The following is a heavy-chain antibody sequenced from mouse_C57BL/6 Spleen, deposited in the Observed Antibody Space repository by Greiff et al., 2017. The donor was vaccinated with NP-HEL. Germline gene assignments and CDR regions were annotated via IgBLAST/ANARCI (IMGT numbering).Heavy chain of an antibody. D-gene: IGHD2-5*01. CDR3: ARELSNYDYFDD. CDR2: INPGSGGT. J-gene: IGHJ2*01. Sequence: VMLVESGAELVRPGTSVKVSCKASGYAFTNYLIEWVKQRPGQGLEWIGVINPGSGGTNYNEKFKGKATLTADKSSSTAYMQLSSLTSEDSAVYFCARELSNYDYFDDWGQGTTLTVSS. CDR1: GYAFTNYL. V-gene: IGHV1-54*01.